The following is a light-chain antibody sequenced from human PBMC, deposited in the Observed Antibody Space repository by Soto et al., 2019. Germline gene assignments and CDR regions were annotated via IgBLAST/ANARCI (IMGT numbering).Light chain of an antibody. CDR2: EVS. CDR1: GSDIGSNNY. Sequence: QSVLTQPASVSGSPGQSITISCTGTGSDIGSNNYVSWYQQHPGKAPKLMIYEVSNRPSGVSNHFSGSKSGNTASLTISGLQAEDEAVYYCSSYTTTTRLFGGGTKLTVL. V-gene: IGLV2-14*01. CDR3: SSYTTTTRL. J-gene: IGLJ3*02.